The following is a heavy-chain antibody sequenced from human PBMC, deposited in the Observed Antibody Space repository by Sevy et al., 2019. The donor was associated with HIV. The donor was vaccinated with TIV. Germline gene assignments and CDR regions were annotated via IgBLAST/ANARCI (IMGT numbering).Heavy chain of an antibody. V-gene: IGHV1-3*01. J-gene: IGHJ5*02. D-gene: IGHD2-2*01. CDR3: ARGGYCTRTSCDNWFDP. CDR1: GYPFTSYV. Sequence: APVKVSCKASGYPFTSYVIHWVRQAPGQRLEWMGWINAGNGNTKYSQKFRGRVTLTRDTSASTAFMEMSSLRSEDTAIYYCARGGYCTRTSCDNWFDPWGQGTQVTVSS. CDR2: INAGNGNT.